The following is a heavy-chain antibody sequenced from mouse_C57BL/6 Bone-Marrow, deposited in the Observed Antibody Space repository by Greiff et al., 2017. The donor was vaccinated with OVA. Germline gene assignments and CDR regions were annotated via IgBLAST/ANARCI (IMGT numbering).Heavy chain of an antibody. CDR1: GYTFTSYW. V-gene: IGHV1-64*01. CDR2: IHPNSGST. CDR3: ARFPYSNYHFSYAMDY. D-gene: IGHD2-5*01. Sequence: QVQLQQPGAELVKPGASVKLSCKASGYTFTSYWMHWVKQRPGQGLEWIGMIHPNSGSTNYNEKFKSKATLTVDKSSSTAYMQLSSLTSEDSAVYYCARFPYSNYHFSYAMDYWGQGTSVTVSS. J-gene: IGHJ4*01.